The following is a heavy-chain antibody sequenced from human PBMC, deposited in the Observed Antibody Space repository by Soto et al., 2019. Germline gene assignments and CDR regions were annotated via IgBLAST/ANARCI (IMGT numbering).Heavy chain of an antibody. Sequence: SETLSLTCTVSGGSISSGDYYWSWIRQPPGKGLEWIGYIYYSGSTYYNPSLKSRVTISVDTSKNQFSLKLSSVTAAYTAVYYCARDDYYDSSGYDYWGQGTLVTVSS. V-gene: IGHV4-30-4*01. J-gene: IGHJ4*02. D-gene: IGHD3-22*01. CDR2: IYYSGST. CDR1: GGSISSGDYY. CDR3: ARDDYYDSSGYDY.